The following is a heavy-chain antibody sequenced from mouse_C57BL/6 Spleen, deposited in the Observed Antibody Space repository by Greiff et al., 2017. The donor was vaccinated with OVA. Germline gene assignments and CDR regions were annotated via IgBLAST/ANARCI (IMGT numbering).Heavy chain of an antibody. D-gene: IGHD4-1*01. CDR3: ARELGRSY. CDR1: GYTFTSYT. V-gene: IGHV1-4*01. Sequence: QVHVKQSGAELARPGASVKMSCKASGYTFTSYTMHWVKQRPGQGLEWIGYINPSSGYTKYNQKFKDKATLTADKSSSTAYMQLSSLTSEDSAVYYCARELGRSYWGQGTTLTVSS. J-gene: IGHJ2*01. CDR2: INPSSGYT.